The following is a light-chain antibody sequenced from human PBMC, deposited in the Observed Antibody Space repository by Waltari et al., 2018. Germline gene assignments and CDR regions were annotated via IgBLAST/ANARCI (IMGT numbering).Light chain of an antibody. J-gene: IGLJ3*02. V-gene: IGLV7-46*01. CDR3: LLSYSGAWV. CDR2: DTT. Sequence: QAVVTQEPSLTVSPGGTVTLTCGSSTGAVTSGHSPYWFQMKPGQAPRTLIFDTTKRHAWTPARFSASLLGGKAALTLSGAQPEDEAEYYCLLSYSGAWVFGGGTKLTVL. CDR1: TGAVTSGHS.